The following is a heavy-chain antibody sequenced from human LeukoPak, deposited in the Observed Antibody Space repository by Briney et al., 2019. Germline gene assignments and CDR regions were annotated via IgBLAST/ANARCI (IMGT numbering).Heavy chain of an antibody. V-gene: IGHV3-30-3*01. CDR1: GFTFSSYA. CDR3: ARDLDH. Sequence: PGGSLRLSCAASGFTFSSYAMHWVRQAPGKGLEWVAVISYDGSNKYYADSVKGRFTISRDNSKNTLYLQMNSLRAEDTAVYYCARDLDHWGQGTLVTVSS. CDR2: ISYDGSNK. J-gene: IGHJ4*02.